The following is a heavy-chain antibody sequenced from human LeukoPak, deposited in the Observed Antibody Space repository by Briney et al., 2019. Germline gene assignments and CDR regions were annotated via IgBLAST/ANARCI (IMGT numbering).Heavy chain of an antibody. CDR2: INTDGINT. V-gene: IGHV3-74*01. CDR1: GFTFSSYW. CDR3: TRGGSTLDY. Sequence: GGSLRLSCAASGFTFSSYWMSWVRQAPGKGLVWVSRINTDGINTAYADSVKGRFTISRDNAKNTLYLQMNSLRAEDTAVYYCTRGGSTLDYWGQGTLVTVSS. J-gene: IGHJ4*02. D-gene: IGHD2-2*01.